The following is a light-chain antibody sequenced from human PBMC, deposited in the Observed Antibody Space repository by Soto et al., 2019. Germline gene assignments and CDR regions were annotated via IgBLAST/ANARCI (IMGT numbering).Light chain of an antibody. CDR1: RGIGDR. CDR3: LQVSSFPRT. CDR2: AAS. Sequence: DIQMTQSPSSLSAVVGDRVTITCRASRGIGDRLAWFQQKPGKAPQFLIQAASNLQSGVPSRFSGSGSGTEFILSINSLQPEDIATYYCLQVSSFPRTFGQGTRLEL. J-gene: IGKJ5*01. V-gene: IGKV1-12*01.